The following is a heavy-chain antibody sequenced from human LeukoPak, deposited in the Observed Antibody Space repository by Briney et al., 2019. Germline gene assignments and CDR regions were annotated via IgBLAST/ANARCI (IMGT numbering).Heavy chain of an antibody. J-gene: IGHJ4*02. CDR1: GFTFDDYA. Sequence: GRSLRLSCAASGFTFDDYAMHWVRQAPGKGLEWVSGLSWNSGSIGYADSVKGRFTISRDNTKNLLYLQMNSLRGEDAAVYYCGGFGYEAAVDLWGQGTLVTVSS. CDR2: LSWNSGSI. D-gene: IGHD6-13*01. CDR3: GGFGYEAAVDL. V-gene: IGHV3-9*01.